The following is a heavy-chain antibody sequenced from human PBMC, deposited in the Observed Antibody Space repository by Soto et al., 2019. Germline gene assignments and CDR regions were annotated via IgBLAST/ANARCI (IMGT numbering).Heavy chain of an antibody. Sequence: GSGPTLVNPTQTLTLTCTFSGFSLSTSGMCVSWIRQPPGKALVWLARIDWDDDKYYSTSLKTRLTISKDTSKNQVVLTMTNMDPVDTATYYCARSTDVVRPYYYYGMDVWGQGTTVTVSS. D-gene: IGHD3-10*01. CDR1: GFSLSTSGMC. J-gene: IGHJ6*02. V-gene: IGHV2-70*11. CDR3: ARSTDVVRPYYYYGMDV. CDR2: IDWDDDK.